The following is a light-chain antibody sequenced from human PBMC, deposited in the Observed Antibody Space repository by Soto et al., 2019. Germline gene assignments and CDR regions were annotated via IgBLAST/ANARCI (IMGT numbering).Light chain of an antibody. CDR1: QSIGRW. CDR3: QQYDNLPQT. Sequence: DIHMTQSPSSLSASVGDGFTIACRASQSIGRWLAWYQQKPGKAPKLLIYDASNLETGVPSRFSGSGSGTDFTFTISSLQPEDIATYYCQQYDNLPQTFGQGTRLEIK. J-gene: IGKJ5*01. V-gene: IGKV1-33*01. CDR2: DAS.